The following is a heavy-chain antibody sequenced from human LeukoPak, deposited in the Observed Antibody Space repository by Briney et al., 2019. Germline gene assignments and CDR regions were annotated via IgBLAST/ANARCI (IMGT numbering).Heavy chain of an antibody. D-gene: IGHD1-26*01. CDR2: IYYSGST. J-gene: IGHJ4*02. V-gene: IGHV4-39*07. Sequence: PSETLSLTCTVSGGSISSSSYYWGWIRQPPGKGLEWIGSIYYSGSTYYNPSLKSRVTISVDTSKNQFSLRLSSVTAADTAVYYCGRGVVGATALGYWGQGILVTVAS. CDR3: GRGVVGATALGY. CDR1: GGSISSSSYY.